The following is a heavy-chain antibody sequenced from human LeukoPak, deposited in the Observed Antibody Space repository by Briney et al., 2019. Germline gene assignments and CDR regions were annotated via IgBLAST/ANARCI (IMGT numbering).Heavy chain of an antibody. Sequence: GGSLRLSCVASGFTFSEYCMSWVRQAPGKGLEWVANINQDGSEKYYVHSVKGRFTISRDNAKNSLYLQMNSLRAEDTAVYYCARDGWRGAANGWGQGTLVTVSS. D-gene: IGHD2-8*01. J-gene: IGHJ4*02. CDR1: GFTFSEYC. CDR3: ARDGWRGAANG. CDR2: INQDGSEK. V-gene: IGHV3-7*01.